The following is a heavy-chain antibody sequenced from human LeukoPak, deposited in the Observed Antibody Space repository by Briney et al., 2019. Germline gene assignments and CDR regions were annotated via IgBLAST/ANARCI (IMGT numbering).Heavy chain of an antibody. V-gene: IGHV4-39*07. CDR1: GGSIGSSSYY. CDR3: ARRYSGLDYGYFDY. J-gene: IGHJ4*02. CDR2: IYYSGST. Sequence: SETLSLTCTVSGGSIGSSSYYWGWIRQPPGKGLEWIGSIYYSGSTYYNPSLKSRVTISVDTSKNQFSLKLSSVTAADTAVYYCARRYSGLDYGYFDYWGQGTLVTVSS. D-gene: IGHD4/OR15-4a*01.